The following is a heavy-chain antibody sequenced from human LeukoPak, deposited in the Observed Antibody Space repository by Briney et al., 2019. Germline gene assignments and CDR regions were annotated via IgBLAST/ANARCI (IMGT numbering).Heavy chain of an antibody. CDR2: ISHSGST. J-gene: IGHJ4*02. V-gene: IGHV4-4*02. D-gene: IGHD2-8*02. Sequence: PSETLSLTCAVSGDSISSRNWWNWVRQPPGKGLDWIGEISHSGSTKYNPSLKNRVTISKDNSKNEFSLKLNSVTAADTAVYYCSRSAGWWSLDYWGQGALVTVSA. CDR1: GDSISSRNW. CDR3: SRSAGWWSLDY.